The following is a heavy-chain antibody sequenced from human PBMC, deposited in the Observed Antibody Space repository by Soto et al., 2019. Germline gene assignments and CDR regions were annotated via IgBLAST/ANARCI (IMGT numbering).Heavy chain of an antibody. J-gene: IGHJ4*02. D-gene: IGHD2-2*01. CDR3: TRDLSIVLVPAAIRFDY. CDR1: GFTFGDYA. V-gene: IGHV3-49*03. CDR2: IRSKAYGGTT. Sequence: HPGGSLRLSCTASGFTFGDYAMSWFRQAPGKGLEWVGFIRSKAYGGTTEYAASVKGRFTISRDDSKSIAYLQMNSLKTEDTAVYYCTRDLSIVLVPAAIRFDYWRQGTLVTVS.